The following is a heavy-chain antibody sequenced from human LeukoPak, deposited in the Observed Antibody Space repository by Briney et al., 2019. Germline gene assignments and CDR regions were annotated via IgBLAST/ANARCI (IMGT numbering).Heavy chain of an antibody. J-gene: IGHJ5*02. Sequence: GESLKISCQASGYSFTSSWIGWARQMPGKGLEWMAIINPGDSDTRYSPSFQGQVTISADKSISTVHLQWDSLKASDTAMYYCARQPGAGWFDPWGQGTLVTVSS. CDR1: GYSFTSSW. CDR2: INPGDSDT. CDR3: ARQPGAGWFDP. V-gene: IGHV5-51*01. D-gene: IGHD3-10*01.